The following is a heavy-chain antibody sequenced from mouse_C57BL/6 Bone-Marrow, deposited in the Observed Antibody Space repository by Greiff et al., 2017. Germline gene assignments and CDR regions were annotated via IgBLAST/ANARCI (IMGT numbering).Heavy chain of an antibody. CDR2: INYDGSST. CDR3: ATYDQDYFDY. CDR1: GFTFSDYY. V-gene: IGHV5-16*01. J-gene: IGHJ2*01. Sequence: EVMLVESEGGLVQPGSSMKLSCTASGFTFSDYYMAWVRQVPEKGLEWVANINYDGSSTYYLDSLKSRFIISRDNAKNILYLQMSSLKSEDTATYYCATYDQDYFDYWGQGTTLTVSS. D-gene: IGHD2-3*01.